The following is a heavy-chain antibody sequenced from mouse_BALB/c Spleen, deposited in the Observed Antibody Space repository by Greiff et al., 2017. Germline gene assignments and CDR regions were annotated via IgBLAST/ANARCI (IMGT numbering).Heavy chain of an antibody. V-gene: IGHV1-87*01. Sequence: QVHVKQSGAELARPGASVKLSCKASGYTFTSYWMQWVKQRPGQGLEWIGAIYPGDGDTRYTQKFKGKATLTADKSSSTAYMQLSSLASEDSAVYYCARRTYGNYYFDYWGQGTTLTVSS. CDR3: ARRTYGNYYFDY. CDR1: GYTFTSYW. CDR2: IYPGDGDT. D-gene: IGHD2-1*01. J-gene: IGHJ2*01.